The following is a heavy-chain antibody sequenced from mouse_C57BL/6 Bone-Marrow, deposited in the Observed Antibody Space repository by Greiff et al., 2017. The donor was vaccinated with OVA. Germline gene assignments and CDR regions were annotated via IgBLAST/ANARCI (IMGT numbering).Heavy chain of an antibody. J-gene: IGHJ3*01. Sequence: VQLQQPGAELVMPGASVKLSCKASGYTFTSYWMHWVKQRPGQGLEWIGEIDPSDSYTNYNQKFKGKSTLTVDKSSSTAYMQLSSLTSEVSAVYYCARCGYFAYWGQGTLVTVSA. CDR3: ARCGYFAY. CDR2: IDPSDSYT. V-gene: IGHV1-69*01. D-gene: IGHD1-2*01. CDR1: GYTFTSYW.